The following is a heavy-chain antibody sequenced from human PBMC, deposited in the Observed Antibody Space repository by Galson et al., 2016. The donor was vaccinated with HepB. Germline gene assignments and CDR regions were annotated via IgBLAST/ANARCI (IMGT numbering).Heavy chain of an antibody. CDR1: GFTFTSYW. V-gene: IGHV3-74*01. D-gene: IGHD1-26*01. J-gene: IGHJ3*02. CDR3: VRDMYGSYFAFDI. Sequence: SLRLSCAASGFTFTSYWIHWVRQVPGEGLVWVSRINSDGSSSTYADSVKGRFTISRDNAKNTLYLQMNSLRAEDTTVYYCVRDMYGSYFAFDIWGQGTMVTVSS. CDR2: INSDGSSS.